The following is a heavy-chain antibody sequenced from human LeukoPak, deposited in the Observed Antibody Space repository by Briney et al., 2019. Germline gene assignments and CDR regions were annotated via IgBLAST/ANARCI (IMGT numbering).Heavy chain of an antibody. Sequence: PGGSLRLSCAAFGFTFSSYAMSWVRQAPGKGLEWVSAISGSGGSTYYADSVKGRFTISRDNSKNTLYLQMNSLRAEDTAVYYCAKGGGYVTYYYMDVWGKGTTVTVSS. V-gene: IGHV3-23*01. CDR3: AKGGGYVTYYYMDV. D-gene: IGHD5-12*01. J-gene: IGHJ6*03. CDR2: ISGSGGST. CDR1: GFTFSSYA.